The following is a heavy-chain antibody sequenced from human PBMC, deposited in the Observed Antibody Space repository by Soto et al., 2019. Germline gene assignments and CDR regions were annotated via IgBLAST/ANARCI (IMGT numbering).Heavy chain of an antibody. J-gene: IGHJ6*02. Sequence: SLRLSCAASGFAFSSYDMHWVRQATGKGLEWVSAIGTAGDTYYPGSVKGRFTISRENAKNSLYLQMNSLRAEDTAVYYCARSLGAADGQYYYYYGMDVWGQGTTVTVSS. CDR2: IGTAGDT. CDR1: GFAFSSYD. V-gene: IGHV3-13*01. CDR3: ARSLGAADGQYYYYYGMDV. D-gene: IGHD6-13*01.